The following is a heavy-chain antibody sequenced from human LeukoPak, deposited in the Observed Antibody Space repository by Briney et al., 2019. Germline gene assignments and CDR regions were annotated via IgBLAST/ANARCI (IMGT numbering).Heavy chain of an antibody. J-gene: IGHJ4*02. CDR3: AKARWLRLGNFDY. CDR1: GFTFSSYA. V-gene: IGHV3-23*01. D-gene: IGHD5-24*01. CDR2: ISGSGGST. Sequence: PGGSLRLSCAASGFTFSSYAMSWVRQAPGKGLEWVSAISGSGGSTYYADSVKGRFTISRDNSKNTLHLQMNSLRAEDTAVYYCAKARWLRLGNFDYWGQGTLVTVSS.